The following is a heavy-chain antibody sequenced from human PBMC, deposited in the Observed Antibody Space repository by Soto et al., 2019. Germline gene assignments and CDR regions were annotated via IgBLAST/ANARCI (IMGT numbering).Heavy chain of an antibody. CDR3: ARGRKTTATVGGDFDS. Sequence: QVQLVQPGAEVKKPGASVKVSCKTSGYTFTDYYIHWVRQAPGHGLEWMGWINPDNGGTNYAQKFQEWVTLTRDTSSTTAYMALSRLKSEDTAVYYCARGRKTTATVGGDFDSWGQGTLVTVSS. CDR2: INPDNGGT. V-gene: IGHV1-2*04. J-gene: IGHJ5*01. D-gene: IGHD4-4*01. CDR1: GYTFTDYY.